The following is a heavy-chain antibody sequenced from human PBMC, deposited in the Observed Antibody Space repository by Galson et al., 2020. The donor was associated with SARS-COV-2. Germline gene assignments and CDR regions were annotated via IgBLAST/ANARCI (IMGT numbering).Heavy chain of an antibody. CDR3: ARGHYIGGDY. CDR1: GFTFSTYT. Sequence: GGSLRLSCAASGFTFSTYTMNWVRQAPGKGLEWISSISGTRSTIYYADSVRGRFTISRDNAKNSLDLQMNSLRAEDTAVYYCARGHYIGGDYWGQGTLVTVSS. D-gene: IGHD3-10*01. CDR2: ISGTRSTI. V-gene: IGHV3-48*01. J-gene: IGHJ4*02.